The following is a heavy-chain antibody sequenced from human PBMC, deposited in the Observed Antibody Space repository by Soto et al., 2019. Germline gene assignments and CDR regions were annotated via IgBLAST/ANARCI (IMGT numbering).Heavy chain of an antibody. J-gene: IGHJ5*02. V-gene: IGHV3-74*03. CDR1: GFTFNNYW. Sequence: GGSLRLSCAASGFTFNNYWMHWVRQDPGKGLVWVSRINGDGSDTKYADSVKGRFTISRDNAKNTVYLQMNSLRAEDTAVYYCARDQTTGDWFDAWGQGTLVTVSS. CDR3: ARDQTTGDWFDA. D-gene: IGHD4-17*01. CDR2: INGDGSDT.